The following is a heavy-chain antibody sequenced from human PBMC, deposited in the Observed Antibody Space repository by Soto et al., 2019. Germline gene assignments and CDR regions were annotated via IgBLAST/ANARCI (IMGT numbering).Heavy chain of an antibody. D-gene: IGHD5-18*01. Sequence: QVQLVESGGGVVQPGRSLRLSCAASGFTFSSYAMHWVRQAPGKGLEWVAVISYDGSNKYYADSVKGRFTISRDNSKNTLYLQMNSLRAEDTAVYYCARGSSSVYSYGYWPGGNWFDPWGQGTLVTVSS. V-gene: IGHV3-30-3*01. J-gene: IGHJ5*02. CDR3: ARGSSSVYSYGYWPGGNWFDP. CDR2: ISYDGSNK. CDR1: GFTFSSYA.